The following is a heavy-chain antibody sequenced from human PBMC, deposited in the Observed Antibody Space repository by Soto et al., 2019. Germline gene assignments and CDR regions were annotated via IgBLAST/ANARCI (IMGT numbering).Heavy chain of an antibody. V-gene: IGHV3-30-3*01. CDR2: ISYDGSNQ. CDR3: ARRTGTAPRFAY. Sequence: QVQLVESGGGVVQPGRSLRLSCSASGFTFSDFEMYWVRQAPGKGMDWVSFISYDGSNQYYAGAVKGRFTVSRDNSKTTPFGLMNSLTPEDTAVYFWARRTGTAPRFAYWGQGNLVTVSS. D-gene: IGHD1-7*01. J-gene: IGHJ4*02. CDR1: GFTFSDFE.